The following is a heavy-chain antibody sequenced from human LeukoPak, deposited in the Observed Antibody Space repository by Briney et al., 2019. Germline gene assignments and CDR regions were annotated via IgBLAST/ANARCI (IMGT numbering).Heavy chain of an antibody. Sequence: GGSLRLSCAASGFTFRSYAMTWVRQAPGKVLEWVSAISGSGGDTFYADSVKGRFTISRDNSKNTLYLQMNSLRAEDTAVYYCAKDRGIAARYFDYWGQGTLVTVSS. CDR3: AKDRGIAARYFDY. J-gene: IGHJ4*02. V-gene: IGHV3-23*01. CDR2: ISGSGGDT. CDR1: GFTFRSYA. D-gene: IGHD6-6*01.